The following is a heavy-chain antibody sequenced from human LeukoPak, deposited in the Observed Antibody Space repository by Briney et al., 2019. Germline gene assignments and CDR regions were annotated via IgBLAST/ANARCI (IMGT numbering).Heavy chain of an antibody. D-gene: IGHD2-15*01. J-gene: IGHJ4*02. CDR1: GGSISSYY. CDR2: IYYSGNT. CDR3: ATRSTGVAATFDS. Sequence: SETLSLTCPVSGGSISSYYWSWIRQPPGKGLEWTGYIYYSGNTNYNPSLKSRVTISVDTSKNQFSLKLSSVTAADTAVYYCATRSTGVAATFDSWGQGALVTVSS. V-gene: IGHV4-59*01.